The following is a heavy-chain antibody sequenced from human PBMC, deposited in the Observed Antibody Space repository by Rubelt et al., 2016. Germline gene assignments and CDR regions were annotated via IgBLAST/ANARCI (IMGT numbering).Heavy chain of an antibody. J-gene: IGHJ3*02. CDR2: IVPIVGIA. CDR1: GGTFTSYA. D-gene: IGHD7-27*01. CDR3: ARGTGDLDGFDI. Sequence: QVQLVQSGAEVKKPGSSVKVSCKASGGTFTSYAISWVRQAPGQGLEWMGRIVPIVGIANYAQKFQGRVTITADKCTGTAYMELSSLTSDDTAVYYCARGTGDLDGFDIWGQGTMVTVSS. V-gene: IGHV1-69*04.